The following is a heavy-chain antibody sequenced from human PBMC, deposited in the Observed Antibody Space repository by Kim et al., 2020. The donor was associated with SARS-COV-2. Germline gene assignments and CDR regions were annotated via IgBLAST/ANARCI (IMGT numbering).Heavy chain of an antibody. CDR2: T. Sequence: TNYSPSLKSRVTIAVDKSKNQFSLKLSSVTAADTAVYYCANVVGTWAAFDIWGQGTMVTVSS. D-gene: IGHD2-15*01. V-gene: IGHV4-4*02. J-gene: IGHJ3*02. CDR3: ANVVGTWAAFDI.